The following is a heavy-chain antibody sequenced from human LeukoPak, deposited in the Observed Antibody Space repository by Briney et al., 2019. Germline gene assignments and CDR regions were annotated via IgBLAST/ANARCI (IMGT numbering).Heavy chain of an antibody. CDR2: ISYDGSNK. J-gene: IGHJ4*02. V-gene: IGHV3-30-3*01. Sequence: PGRSLRLSCAASGFTFSSYAMHWVRQAPGKGLEWVAVISYDGSNKYYADSVKGRFTISRANSKNTLYLQMNSLRAEDTAVYYCARAPYYYDSSGYWGYFDYWGQGTLVTVSS. CDR3: ARAPYYYDSSGYWGYFDY. CDR1: GFTFSSYA. D-gene: IGHD3-22*01.